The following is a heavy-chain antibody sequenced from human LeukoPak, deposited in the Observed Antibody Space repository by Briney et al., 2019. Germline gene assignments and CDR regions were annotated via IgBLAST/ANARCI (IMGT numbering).Heavy chain of an antibody. Sequence: SETLSLTCTVSVGSISSSSYYWGWIRQPPGKGLEWIGSIYYSGSTYYNPSLRSRVTISVDTSKNQFSLKLSSVTAADTAVYYCARRGCSSTSCSFDYWGQGTLVTVSS. CDR1: VGSISSSSYY. CDR2: IYYSGST. CDR3: ARRGCSSTSCSFDY. J-gene: IGHJ4*02. V-gene: IGHV4-39*01. D-gene: IGHD2-2*01.